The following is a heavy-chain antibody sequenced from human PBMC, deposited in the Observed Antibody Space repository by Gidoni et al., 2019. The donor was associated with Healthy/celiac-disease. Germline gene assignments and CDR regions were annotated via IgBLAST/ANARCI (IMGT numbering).Heavy chain of an antibody. Sequence: QLQLQESGPGLVKPSETLSLTCTVSGGSISSSSYYWGWIRQPPGKGLEWIGSIYYSGSTYYNPSLKSRVTISVDTSKNQFSLKLSSVTAADTAVYYCARQYDSSGRYFDYWGQGTLVTVSS. CDR3: ARQYDSSGRYFDY. V-gene: IGHV4-39*01. CDR1: GGSISSSSYY. CDR2: IYYSGST. J-gene: IGHJ4*02. D-gene: IGHD3-22*01.